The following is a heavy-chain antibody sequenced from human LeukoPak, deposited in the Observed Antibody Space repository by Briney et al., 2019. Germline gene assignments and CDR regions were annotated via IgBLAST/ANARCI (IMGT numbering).Heavy chain of an antibody. D-gene: IGHD3-3*01. CDR3: ARDNRVVIPD. V-gene: IGHV4-31*03. CDR1: GGSISSGGYY. Sequence: SETLSLTCTVSGGSISSGGYYWSWIRQHPGKGLEWIGYIYYSGSTYYNPSLKSRVTISVDTSKNQFSLKLSSMTAADTAVYYCARDNRVVIPDWGQGTLVTVSS. CDR2: IYYSGST. J-gene: IGHJ4*02.